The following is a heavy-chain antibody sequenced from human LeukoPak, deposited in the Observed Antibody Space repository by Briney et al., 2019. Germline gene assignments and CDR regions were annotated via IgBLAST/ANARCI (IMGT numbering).Heavy chain of an antibody. J-gene: IGHJ5*02. CDR1: GGSISSGGYY. V-gene: IGHV4-31*03. CDR3: ATYGSGKPNWFDP. D-gene: IGHD3-10*01. Sequence: PSETPSLTCTVSGGSISSGGYYWSWIRQHPGKGLEWIGYIYYSGSTYYNPSLKSRVTISVDTSKNQFSLKLSSVTAADTAVYYCATYGSGKPNWFDPWGQGTLVTVSS. CDR2: IYYSGST.